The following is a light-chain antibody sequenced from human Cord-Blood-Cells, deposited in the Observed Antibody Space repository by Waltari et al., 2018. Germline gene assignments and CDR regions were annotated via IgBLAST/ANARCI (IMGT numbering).Light chain of an antibody. CDR3: QQYGSSRT. CDR1: QSVSSSY. V-gene: IGKV3-20*01. CDR2: GAS. Sequence: IVLTQSPGTLSLSPGERATLSCRASQSVSSSYLAWYQQKPGKAPRLLIYGASSRATGIPERCRCSGSGTDFPLAISRLAPGGFAVYYCQQYGSSRTFGQGTKEEIE. J-gene: IGKJ1*01.